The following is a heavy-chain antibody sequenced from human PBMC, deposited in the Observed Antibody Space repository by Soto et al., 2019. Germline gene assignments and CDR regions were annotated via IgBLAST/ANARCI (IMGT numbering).Heavy chain of an antibody. CDR2: VSYDGSNK. D-gene: IGHD6-25*01. CDR3: AREAEAFDI. CDR1: GFTFSSYA. Sequence: GGSLRLSCAASGFTFSSYAMHWVRQAPGKGLEWVAVVSYDGSNKYYADSVRGRFTISRDNSKNTLYLQMNSLRAEDTAVYFCAREAEAFDIWGQGTMVTVSS. V-gene: IGHV3-30-3*01. J-gene: IGHJ3*02.